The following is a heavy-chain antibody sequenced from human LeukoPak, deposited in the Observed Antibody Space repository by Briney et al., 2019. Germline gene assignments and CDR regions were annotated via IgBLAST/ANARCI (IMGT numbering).Heavy chain of an antibody. D-gene: IGHD2-8*01. CDR2: VSYDGTDT. J-gene: IGHJ5*02. CDR3: VRVSGFCTNGVCPSFDP. CDR1: GFTFTNYA. Sequence: PGGSLRLSCAASGFTFTNYAMNWVRQAPGKGLEWVATVSYDGTDTSYADSVKGRFAIFRDNSKNTLYPQMNSLRTEDTAVYYCVRVSGFCTNGVCPSFDPWGQGTLVTVFS. V-gene: IGHV3-30*09.